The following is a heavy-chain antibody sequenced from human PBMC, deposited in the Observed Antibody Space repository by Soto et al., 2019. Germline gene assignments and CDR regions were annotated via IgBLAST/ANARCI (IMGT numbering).Heavy chain of an antibody. CDR3: SRGILV. V-gene: IGHV4-31*03. CDR1: GGSINSGGYC. D-gene: IGHD5-18*01. Sequence: SETLSLTCTVSGGSINSGGYCWSWIRQHAGKGLDWIGCISYGGSTSYNPSLKSRVTISVDTSKNQFSLKLTSVTAADTAVYYCSRGILVWGQGALVTVSS. J-gene: IGHJ4*02. CDR2: ISYGGST.